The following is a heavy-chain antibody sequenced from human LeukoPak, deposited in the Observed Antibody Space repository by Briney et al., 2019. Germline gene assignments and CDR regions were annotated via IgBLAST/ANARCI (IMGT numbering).Heavy chain of an antibody. V-gene: IGHV3-7*01. D-gene: IGHD3-3*01. Sequence: PGGSLRLSCAASGFSFSSYWMSWVRQAPGKGLEWEANIKQDGSEKYHVDSVKGRFTISRDNAKNSLYLQMNSLRAEDTAVYYCAREINDFWSGRRIDYWGPGTLVTVSS. J-gene: IGHJ4*02. CDR3: AREINDFWSGRRIDY. CDR2: IKQDGSEK. CDR1: GFSFSSYW.